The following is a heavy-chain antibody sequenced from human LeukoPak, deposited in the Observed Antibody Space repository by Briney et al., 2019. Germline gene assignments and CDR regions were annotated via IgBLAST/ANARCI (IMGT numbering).Heavy chain of an antibody. J-gene: IGHJ4*02. CDR2: ISGSSTTI. Sequence: GGSLRLSCAASGFTFSRFSMNWVRQAPGKGLEWVSYISGSSTTIYYADSVKGRFTISRDNSKNTLYLQMNSLRAEDTAVYYCAKDGIKYYYDSSGYFSYWGQGTLVTVSS. CDR3: AKDGIKYYYDSSGYFSY. D-gene: IGHD3-22*01. V-gene: IGHV3-48*01. CDR1: GFTFSRFS.